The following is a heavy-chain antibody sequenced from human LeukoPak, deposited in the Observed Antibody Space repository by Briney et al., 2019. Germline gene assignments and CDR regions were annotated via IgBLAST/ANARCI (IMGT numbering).Heavy chain of an antibody. CDR2: IYHSGST. Sequence: SETLSLTCTVSGYSISSGYYWGWIRQPPGKGLEWIGSIYHSGSTYYNPSLKSRVTISVDTSKNQFSLKLSSVTAADTAVYYCARDPDIVVVPAAGWGRGTLVTVSS. D-gene: IGHD2-2*01. CDR1: GYSISSGYY. J-gene: IGHJ4*02. V-gene: IGHV4-38-2*02. CDR3: ARDPDIVVVPAAG.